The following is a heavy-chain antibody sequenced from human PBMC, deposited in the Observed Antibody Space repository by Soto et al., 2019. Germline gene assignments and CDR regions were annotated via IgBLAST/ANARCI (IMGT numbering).Heavy chain of an antibody. Sequence: SETLSLTCTVSGGSISSSSYYWGWIRQPPGKGLEWIGSIYYSGSTYYNPSLKSRVTISVDTSKNQFSLKLSSVTAADTAVYYCASHGATYYDYIWGSYRFSYFDYWGQGTLVTVSS. D-gene: IGHD3-16*02. CDR1: GGSISSSSYY. CDR2: IYYSGST. V-gene: IGHV4-39*01. J-gene: IGHJ4*02. CDR3: ASHGATYYDYIWGSYRFSYFDY.